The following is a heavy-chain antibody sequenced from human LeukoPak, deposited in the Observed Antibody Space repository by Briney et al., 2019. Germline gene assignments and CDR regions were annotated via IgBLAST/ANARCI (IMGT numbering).Heavy chain of an antibody. CDR3: ARYYYGSGKQPY. D-gene: IGHD3-10*01. CDR2: IYYSGST. V-gene: IGHV4-39*01. Sequence: SETLPLTCSVSGGSISSSNYYWGWIRQPPGKGLEWIGSIYYSGSTHYNPSLKSQVTISVDTSKNQFSLKLSSVTAADTAIYYCARYYYGSGKQPYWGQGTLVTVSS. J-gene: IGHJ4*02. CDR1: GGSISSSNYY.